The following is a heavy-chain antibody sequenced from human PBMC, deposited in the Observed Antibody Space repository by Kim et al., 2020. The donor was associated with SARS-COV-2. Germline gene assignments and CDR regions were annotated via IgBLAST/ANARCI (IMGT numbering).Heavy chain of an antibody. CDR3: ARGITMVRGGLD. Sequence: SETLSLTCAVYGGSFSGYYWSWIRQPPGKGLEWIGEINHSGSTNYNPSLKSRVTISVDTSKNQFSLKLSSVTAADTAVYYCARGITMVRGGLDWGQGTLVTVSS. CDR2: INHSGST. D-gene: IGHD3-10*01. CDR1: GGSFSGYY. J-gene: IGHJ4*02. V-gene: IGHV4-34*01.